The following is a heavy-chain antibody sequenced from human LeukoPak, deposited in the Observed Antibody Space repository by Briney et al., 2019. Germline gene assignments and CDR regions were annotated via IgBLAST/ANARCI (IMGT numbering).Heavy chain of an antibody. V-gene: IGHV3-48*02. Sequence: PGGSLRLSCAASGFTFSSYSMNWVRQAPGKGLEWVSYISSSSSTIYYADSVKGRFTISRDNAKNSLYLQMNSLRDEDTAVYYCARDPSDLAVARYYFDYWGQGTLVTVSS. D-gene: IGHD6-19*01. CDR2: ISSSSSTI. CDR1: GFTFSSYS. J-gene: IGHJ4*02. CDR3: ARDPSDLAVARYYFDY.